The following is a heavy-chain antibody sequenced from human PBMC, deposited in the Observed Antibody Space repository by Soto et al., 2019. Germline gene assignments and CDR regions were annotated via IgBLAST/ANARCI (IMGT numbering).Heavy chain of an antibody. V-gene: IGHV4-59*01. CDR2: IYYSGST. CDR3: ARSGYSGYDSTSRYSYSGMDV. D-gene: IGHD5-12*01. CDR1: GGSISSYY. Sequence: SETLSLTCAVSGGSISSYYWSWIRQPPGKGLEWIGYIYYSGSTNYNPSLKSRVAISVDTSKNQFSLKLSSVTAADTAVYYCARSGYSGYDSTSRYSYSGMDVWCQGTTLTVSS. J-gene: IGHJ6*02.